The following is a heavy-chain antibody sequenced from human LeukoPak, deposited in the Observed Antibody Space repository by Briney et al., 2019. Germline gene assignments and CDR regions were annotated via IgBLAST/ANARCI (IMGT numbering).Heavy chain of an antibody. V-gene: IGHV3-23*01. J-gene: IGHJ4*02. CDR2: ISGSGGST. CDR1: GFTFSSYA. D-gene: IGHD6-19*01. Sequence: PGGSLRLSCAASGFTFSSYAMSWVRQAPGKGLEWVSAISGSGGSTYYADSVKGGFTISRDNSKNTLYLEMNRLRAEDTAVYYCAKDRTAVAGGDYWGEGTLVTVSS. CDR3: AKDRTAVAGGDY.